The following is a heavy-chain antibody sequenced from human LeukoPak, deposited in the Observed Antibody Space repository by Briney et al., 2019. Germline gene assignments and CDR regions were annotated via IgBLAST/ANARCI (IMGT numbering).Heavy chain of an antibody. CDR2: IIPILGIA. D-gene: IGHD4-23*01. V-gene: IGHV1-69*04. CDR3: ARRSGGNLDDAFDI. CDR1: GGTFSSYA. Sequence: SVKVSYKASGGTFSSYAISWVRQAPGQGLEWMGRIIPILGIANYAQKFQGRVTITADKSTSTAYMELSSLRSEDTAVYYCARRSGGNLDDAFDIWGQGTMVTVSS. J-gene: IGHJ3*02.